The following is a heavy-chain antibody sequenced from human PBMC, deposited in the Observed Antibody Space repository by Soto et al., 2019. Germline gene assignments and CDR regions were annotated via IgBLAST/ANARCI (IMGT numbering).Heavy chain of an antibody. D-gene: IGHD3-22*01. CDR3: AREFDSSGVGFDY. Sequence: SVKVSCEASGRTFSSYAISWVRQAPGQGLEWMGGVIPIFGTANYAQKFQGRVTITADKSTSTAYMELSSLRSEDTAVYYCAREFDSSGVGFDYWGQGTLVTVSS. J-gene: IGHJ4*02. CDR2: VIPIFGTA. CDR1: GRTFSSYA. V-gene: IGHV1-69*06.